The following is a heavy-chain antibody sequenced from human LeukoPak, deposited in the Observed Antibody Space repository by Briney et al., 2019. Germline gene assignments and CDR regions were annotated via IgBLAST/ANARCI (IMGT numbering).Heavy chain of an antibody. Sequence: GGSLRLSCAASGFSFSNYWIHGVRQAPGKELVWVSRISSDGNSTNYADSVKGRFTISRDNAKNTLYLQMNSLRAEDTAVYYCAKQTGDSRYFDYWGQGTLVTVSS. CDR2: ISSDGNST. CDR1: GFSFSNYW. J-gene: IGHJ4*02. CDR3: AKQTGDSRYFDY. D-gene: IGHD7-27*01. V-gene: IGHV3-74*01.